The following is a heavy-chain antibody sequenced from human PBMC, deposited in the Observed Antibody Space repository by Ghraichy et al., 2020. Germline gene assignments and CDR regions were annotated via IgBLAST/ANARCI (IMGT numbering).Heavy chain of an antibody. D-gene: IGHD1-1*01. CDR3: AREGNGDYFDY. J-gene: IGHJ4*02. V-gene: IGHV3-53*01. CDR2: IYGGGST. CDR1: GFTVSSNY. Sequence: GGSLRLSCAASGFTVSSNYMSWVRQAPGKGLEWVSVIYGGGSTYYADSVKGRFTISRDNSKNTLYLQMNSLRAEDTAVYYCAREGNGDYFDYWGQGTLVTVSS.